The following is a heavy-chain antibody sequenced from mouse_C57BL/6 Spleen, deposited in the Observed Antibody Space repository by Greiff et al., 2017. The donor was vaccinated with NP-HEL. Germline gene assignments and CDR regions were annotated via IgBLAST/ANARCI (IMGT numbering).Heavy chain of an antibody. CDR2: IHPNSGST. V-gene: IGHV1-64*01. Sequence: VQLQQSGAELVKPGASVKLSCKASGYTFTSYWMHWVKQRPGQGLEWIGMIHPNSGSTNYNEKFKSKATLTVDKSSSTADMQLSSLTSEDSAVYYWARSGDYDAWFAYWGQGTLVTVSA. D-gene: IGHD2-4*01. CDR1: GYTFTSYW. J-gene: IGHJ3*01. CDR3: ARSGDYDAWFAY.